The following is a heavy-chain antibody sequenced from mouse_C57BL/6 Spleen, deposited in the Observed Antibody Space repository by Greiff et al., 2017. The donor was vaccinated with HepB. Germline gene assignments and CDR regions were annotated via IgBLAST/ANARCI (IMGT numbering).Heavy chain of an antibody. CDR3: ARYGGTGYFDY. D-gene: IGHD3-3*01. CDR1: GFTFTDYY. CDR2: IRNKANGYTT. Sequence: EVQLKESGGGLVQPGGSLSLSCAASGFTFTDYYMSWVRQPPGKALEWLGFIRNKANGYTTEYSASVKGRFTISRDNSQSILYLQMNALRAEDSATYYCARYGGTGYFDYWGQGTTLTVSS. J-gene: IGHJ2*01. V-gene: IGHV7-3*01.